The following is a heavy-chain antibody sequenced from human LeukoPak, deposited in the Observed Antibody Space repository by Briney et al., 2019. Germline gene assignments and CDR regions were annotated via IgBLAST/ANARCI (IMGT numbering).Heavy chain of an antibody. J-gene: IGHJ4*02. V-gene: IGHV4-4*07. CDR1: GGSISSYY. Sequence: KPSETLSLTCTVSGGSISSYYWSWIRQPAGKGLEWIGSIYHSGSTYYNPSLKSRVTISVDTSKNQFSLKLSSVTAADTAVYYCARMGNGQVPGYWGQGTLVTVSS. CDR3: ARMGNGQVPGY. CDR2: IYHSGST. D-gene: IGHD1-1*01.